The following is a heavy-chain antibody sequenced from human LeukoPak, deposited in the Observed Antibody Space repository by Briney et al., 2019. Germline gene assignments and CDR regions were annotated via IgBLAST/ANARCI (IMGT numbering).Heavy chain of an antibody. CDR2: TSGSGGTT. Sequence: GGSLRLSCAASGFTFSSYAMTWVRQAPGKGLEWVSVTSGSGGTTYYADSVKGRFTISRDNSKNTLYLQMNSLRAEDTAVYYCAKVGCSSTSCLLSDWGQGTLVTVSS. J-gene: IGHJ4*02. CDR3: AKVGCSSTSCLLSD. V-gene: IGHV3-23*01. D-gene: IGHD2-2*01. CDR1: GFTFSSYA.